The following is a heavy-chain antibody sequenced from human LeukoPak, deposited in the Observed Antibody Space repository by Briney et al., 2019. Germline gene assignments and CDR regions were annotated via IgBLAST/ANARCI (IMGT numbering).Heavy chain of an antibody. CDR2: IIPIFGTA. V-gene: IGHV1-69*01. J-gene: IGHJ6*02. CDR1: RGTFSSYA. CDR3: ARDRHPDYYYGMDV. Sequence: ASVKVSCKASRGTFSSYAISWVRQAPGQGLEWMGGIIPIFGTANYAQKFQGRVTITADESTSTAYMELSSLRSEDTAVYYCARDRHPDYYYGMDVWGQGTTVTVSS.